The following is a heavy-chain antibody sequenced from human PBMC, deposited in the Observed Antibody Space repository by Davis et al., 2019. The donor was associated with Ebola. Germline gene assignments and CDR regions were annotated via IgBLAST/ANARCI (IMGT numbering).Heavy chain of an antibody. CDR3: ARGRYCSGGSCYSNPTDY. Sequence: GESLKISCKGSGYSFTSYWIAWVRQMPGKGLEWMGIIYPGDSDTRYSPSFQGQVTISADKSISTAYLQWSSLKASDTAMYYCARGRYCSGGSCYSNPTDYWGQGTLLTVSS. J-gene: IGHJ4*02. D-gene: IGHD2-15*01. CDR2: IYPGDSDT. CDR1: GYSFTSYW. V-gene: IGHV5-51*01.